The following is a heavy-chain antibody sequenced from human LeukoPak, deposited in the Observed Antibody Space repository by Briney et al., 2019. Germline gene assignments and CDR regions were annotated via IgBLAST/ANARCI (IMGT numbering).Heavy chain of an antibody. Sequence: SGPTLVKPTQTLTLTCTFSGFSLSTSGMYVGWIRQPPGKALEWLTLIYWNDDKRYSPSLKSRLTITKDTSKNQVVLTMTNMDPVDTATYYCAHRNSDYRAFDIWGQGTMVTVSS. D-gene: IGHD4-11*01. CDR2: IYWNDDK. V-gene: IGHV2-5*01. CDR1: GFSLSTSGMY. CDR3: AHRNSDYRAFDI. J-gene: IGHJ3*02.